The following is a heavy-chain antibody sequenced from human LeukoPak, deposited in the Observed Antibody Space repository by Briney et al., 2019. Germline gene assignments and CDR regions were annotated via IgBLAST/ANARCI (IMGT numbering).Heavy chain of an antibody. CDR2: IYYSGST. CDR1: GGSISSSSYY. V-gene: IGHV4-39*01. CDR3: ARHRRINYYGSGSYRGGLFDY. D-gene: IGHD3-10*01. J-gene: IGHJ4*02. Sequence: SETLSLTCTVSGGSISSSSYYWGWIRQPPGKGLEWIGSIYYSGSTYYNPSLKSRVTISVDTSKNQFSLKLSSVTAADTAVYYCARHRRINYYGSGSYRGGLFDYWGQGTLVTVSS.